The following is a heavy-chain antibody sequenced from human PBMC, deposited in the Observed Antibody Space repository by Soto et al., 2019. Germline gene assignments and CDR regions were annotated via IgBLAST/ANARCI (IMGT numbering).Heavy chain of an antibody. J-gene: IGHJ4*02. Sequence: QVQLVESGGGVVQPGRSLRLSCAASGFTFSSYGMHWVRQAPGKGLEWVAVISYDGSSKYYADSVKGRFTISRDNSKNTMYLQMHSLQIEDTAVYYCAKFPAVLWFGELSGFDYWGQGTMVTVSS. CDR2: ISYDGSSK. CDR3: AKFPAVLWFGELSGFDY. CDR1: GFTFSSYG. V-gene: IGHV3-30*18. D-gene: IGHD3-10*01.